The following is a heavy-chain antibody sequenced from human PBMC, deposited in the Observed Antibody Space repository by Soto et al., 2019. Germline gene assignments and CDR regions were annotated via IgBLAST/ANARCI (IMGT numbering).Heavy chain of an antibody. J-gene: IGHJ4*02. V-gene: IGHV3-23*01. D-gene: IGHD3-3*01. CDR3: AKEGCDFWSGYGGSYFDY. CDR1: GFTVSSYA. Sequence: WGSLRLSCAASGFTVSSYAMSVVRQAPGKGLEWVSAISGSGGSTYYADSVKGRFTISRDNSKNTLYLQMNSLRAEDTAVYYCAKEGCDFWSGYGGSYFDYWGQGTLVTVSP. CDR2: ISGSGGST.